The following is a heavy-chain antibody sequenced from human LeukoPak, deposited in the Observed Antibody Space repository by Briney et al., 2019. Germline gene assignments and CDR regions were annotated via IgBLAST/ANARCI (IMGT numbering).Heavy chain of an antibody. Sequence: SVKVSCKASGGTFSSYAISWVRQAPGQGLEWMGRIIPILGIANYAQKFQGRVTITADESTSTAYMELSSLRSEDTAVYYCARNVFSGYCSSTSCSPFDYWGQGTLVTVSS. V-gene: IGHV1-69*04. CDR2: IIPILGIA. CDR3: ARNVFSGYCSSTSCSPFDY. CDR1: GGTFSSYA. J-gene: IGHJ4*02. D-gene: IGHD2-2*01.